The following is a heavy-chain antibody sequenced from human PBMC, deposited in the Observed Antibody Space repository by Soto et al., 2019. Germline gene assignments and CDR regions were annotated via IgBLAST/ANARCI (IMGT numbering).Heavy chain of an antibody. J-gene: IGHJ5*02. V-gene: IGHV4-30-4*01. CDR1: GGSVSGVDYF. D-gene: IGHD2-21*01. Sequence: SETLSLTCTVSGGSVSGVDYFWSWIRQSPGKGLEWIGYIYYTGITHLNPSLKTRLTMAVDTSKNEFSLKLTSVSAADTAVYFCAREERKGIISWFDPWGQGTPVTVSS. CDR2: IYYTGIT. CDR3: AREERKGIISWFDP.